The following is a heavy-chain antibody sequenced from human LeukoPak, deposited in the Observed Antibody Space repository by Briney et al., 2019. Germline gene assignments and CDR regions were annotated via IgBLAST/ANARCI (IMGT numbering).Heavy chain of an antibody. CDR1: GDSIRSHY. Sequence: SETLSLTCTVSGDSIRSHYWSWIRQPPGKGLEWIGYMFYSGSTNYNPSLKTRVTISVDTSKNQFSLKLSSVTAADTAVYYCARVRALSYYDSSGDFYYFDYWGQGILVTVSS. D-gene: IGHD3-22*01. CDR3: ARVRALSYYDSSGDFYYFDY. CDR2: MFYSGST. J-gene: IGHJ4*02. V-gene: IGHV4-59*11.